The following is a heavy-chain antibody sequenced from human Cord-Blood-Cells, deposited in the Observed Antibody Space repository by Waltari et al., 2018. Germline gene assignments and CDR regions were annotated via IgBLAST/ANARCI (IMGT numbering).Heavy chain of an antibody. Sequence: EVQLVESGGGLVQPGGSLRLSCAASGFTFSSYWMHWVRQAPGKGLVVGARMKSVGSSTSHADSVKGRFTITRDNAKNTLYLQMNRLRAEDTAVYYCARGTNWGFRYFDLWGRGTLVTVSS. CDR2: MKSVGSST. CDR3: ARGTNWGFRYFDL. D-gene: IGHD7-27*01. CDR1: GFTFSSYW. J-gene: IGHJ2*01. V-gene: IGHV3-74*01.